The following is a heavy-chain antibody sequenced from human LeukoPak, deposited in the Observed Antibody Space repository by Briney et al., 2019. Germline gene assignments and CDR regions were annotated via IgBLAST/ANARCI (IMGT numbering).Heavy chain of an antibody. CDR1: GFTFSSYE. CDR3: AKVAYELELRRYFDY. D-gene: IGHD1-7*01. V-gene: IGHV3-23*01. CDR2: ISGSGGST. Sequence: GGSLRLSCAASGFTFSSYEMNWVRQAPGKGLEWVSAISGSGGSTYYADSVKGRFTISRDNSKNTLYLQMNSLRAEDTAVYYCAKVAYELELRRYFDYWGQGTLVTVSS. J-gene: IGHJ4*02.